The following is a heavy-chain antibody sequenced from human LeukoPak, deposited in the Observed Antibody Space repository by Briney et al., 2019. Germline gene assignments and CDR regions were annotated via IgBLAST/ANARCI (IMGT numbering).Heavy chain of an antibody. Sequence: ASVKASCKVSGYTLTELSMHWVRQAPGKGLEWMGGFDPEDGETIYAQKFQGRVTMTEDTSTDTAYMELSSLRSEDTAVYYCATDRRLGYCSSTSCPFDYWGQGTLVTVSS. D-gene: IGHD2-2*01. CDR1: GYTLTELS. CDR2: FDPEDGET. J-gene: IGHJ4*02. V-gene: IGHV1-24*01. CDR3: ATDRRLGYCSSTSCPFDY.